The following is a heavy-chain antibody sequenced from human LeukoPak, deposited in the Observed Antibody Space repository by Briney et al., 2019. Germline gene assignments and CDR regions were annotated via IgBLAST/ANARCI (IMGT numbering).Heavy chain of an antibody. CDR1: GFTFSSYS. V-gene: IGHV3-21*01. D-gene: IGHD3-10*01. Sequence: GGPLRLSCAASGFTFSSYSVNWVRQAPGKGLEWVSSISSSSSYIYYADSVKGRFTISRDNAKNSLYLQMNSLRAEDTAVYYCAREPAGDGVYYYGMDVWGKGTTVTVSS. CDR3: AREPAGDGVYYYGMDV. J-gene: IGHJ6*04. CDR2: ISSSSSYI.